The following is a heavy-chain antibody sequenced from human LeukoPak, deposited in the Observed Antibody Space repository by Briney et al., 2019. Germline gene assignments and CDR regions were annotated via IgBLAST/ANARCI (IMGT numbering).Heavy chain of an antibody. CDR3: ARRAHSGAMITLDY. CDR1: GYGTTCYW. D-gene: IGHD5-12*01. V-gene: IGHV5-51*01. J-gene: IGHJ4*02. CDR2: NHPGDSKS. Sequence: SLNFSCTGCGYGTTCYWIVWVRPPGRRGQEWMGVNHPGDSKSRYSPSFQGQVTISADNSISTAYLQWSSLKASDTAMYYCARRAHSGAMITLDYWGQGTLVTVSS.